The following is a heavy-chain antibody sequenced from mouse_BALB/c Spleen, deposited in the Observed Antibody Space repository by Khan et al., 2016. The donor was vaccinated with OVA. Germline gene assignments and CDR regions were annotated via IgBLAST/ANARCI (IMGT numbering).Heavy chain of an antibody. Sequence: QVQLKESGPGLVQPSQSLSITCTVSGFSLSNYGIHWVRQSPGKGLEWLGVIWSGGSTDFNAAFIYRLSISKDNSRSQAFFKMNSLQTDDSAIYXCARGGLPFAYWGQGTLVTVSA. V-gene: IGHV2-2*01. D-gene: IGHD2-13*01. CDR1: GFSLSNYG. J-gene: IGHJ3*01. CDR3: ARGGLPFAY. CDR2: IWSGGST.